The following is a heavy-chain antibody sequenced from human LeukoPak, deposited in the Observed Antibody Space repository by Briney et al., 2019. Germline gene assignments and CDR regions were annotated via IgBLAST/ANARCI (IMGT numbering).Heavy chain of an antibody. V-gene: IGHV3-9*01. D-gene: IGHD6-19*01. Sequence: GGSLRLSCAASGFTFDDCAMHWVRQAPGKGLEWVSGISWNTGNIGYADSVKGRFTISRDNAKNSLYLQMNSLRAEDTALYYCAKGGIAVAGTKFDSWGQGTLVTVSS. CDR3: AKGGIAVAGTKFDS. J-gene: IGHJ4*02. CDR1: GFTFDDCA. CDR2: ISWNTGNI.